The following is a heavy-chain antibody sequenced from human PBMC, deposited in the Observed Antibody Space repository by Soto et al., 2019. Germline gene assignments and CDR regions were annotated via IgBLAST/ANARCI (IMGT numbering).Heavy chain of an antibody. CDR2: IIDSGGST. J-gene: IGHJ6*02. Sequence: GGSLRLSCAASGFTFSTYVMNWVRQAPGQGLEWVSDIIDSGGSTYYADSVKGRFTISRDNSKSTLYLQMNSLRAEDTALYYCAKGRSYYYYYGVDVWGQGTTVTVSS. V-gene: IGHV3-23*01. CDR1: GFTFSTYV. CDR3: AKGRSYYYYYGVDV.